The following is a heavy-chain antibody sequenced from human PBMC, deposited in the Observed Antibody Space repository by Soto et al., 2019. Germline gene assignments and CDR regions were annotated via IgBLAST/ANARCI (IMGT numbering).Heavy chain of an antibody. D-gene: IGHD3-3*01. J-gene: IGHJ6*02. Sequence: GASVKVSCKASGYTFTGYYMHWVRQAPGQGLEWMGWINPNSGGTNYAQKFQGWVTMTRDTSIGTAYMELSRLRSDDTAVYYCARDLSRFLVSGYGMDVGGQGTTVTVSS. V-gene: IGHV1-2*04. CDR1: GYTFTGYY. CDR3: ARDLSRFLVSGYGMDV. CDR2: INPNSGGT.